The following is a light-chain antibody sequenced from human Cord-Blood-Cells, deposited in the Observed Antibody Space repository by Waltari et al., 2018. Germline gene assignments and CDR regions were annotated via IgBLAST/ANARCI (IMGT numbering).Light chain of an antibody. CDR3: QSYDSSNQV. CDR2: EDN. J-gene: IGLJ3*02. Sequence: NFMLTQPHSVSESPGKTVTISCTRSSGSIASNYVQWYQQRPGSAPPTVIYEDNQRPSGVPARFSGSIDSSSNSASLTISGLKTEDEADYYGQSYDSSNQVFGGGTKLPVL. CDR1: SGSIASNY. V-gene: IGLV6-57*03.